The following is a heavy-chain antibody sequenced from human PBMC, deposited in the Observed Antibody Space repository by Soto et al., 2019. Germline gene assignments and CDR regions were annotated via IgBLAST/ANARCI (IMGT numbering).Heavy chain of an antibody. V-gene: IGHV3-21*01. CDR2: ISSSSSYI. CDR1: GFTFSSYS. J-gene: IGHJ3*02. CDR3: ARGDSVVVPAPIAFDI. D-gene: IGHD2-2*01. Sequence: GGSLRLSCAASGFTFSSYSMNWVRQAPGKGLEWVSSISSSSSYIYYADSVKGRFTISRDNAKNSLYLQMNSLRAEDTAVYYCARGDSVVVPAPIAFDIWGQGTMVNVSS.